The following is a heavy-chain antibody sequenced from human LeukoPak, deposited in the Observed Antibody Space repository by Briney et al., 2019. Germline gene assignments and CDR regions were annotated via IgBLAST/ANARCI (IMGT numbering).Heavy chain of an antibody. J-gene: IGHJ4*02. V-gene: IGHV3-48*01. D-gene: IGHD6-25*01. CDR2: ISISTTTI. CDR1: GFTFSTYS. Sequence: GGSLRLSCAASGFTFSTYSMNWVRQAPGKGLEWVSYISISTTTIYYADSVKGRFTISRDNAKNSLYLQMNSLRAEDTAVYYCARLGSQGGVAALDYWGQGTLVTVSS. CDR3: ARLGSQGGVAALDY.